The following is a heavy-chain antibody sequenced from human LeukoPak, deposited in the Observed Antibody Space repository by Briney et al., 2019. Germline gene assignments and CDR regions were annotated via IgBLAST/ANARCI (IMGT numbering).Heavy chain of an antibody. CDR1: GLTVSNNY. J-gene: IGHJ4*02. V-gene: IGHV3-69-1*01. CDR2: ISSSSYI. Sequence: GGSLRLSCAASGLTVSNNYMGWVRQAPGKGLEWVSSISSSSYIYYADSVKGRFTISRDNAKNSLYLQMNSLRAEDTAVYYCASGDYSPDYWGQGTLVTVSS. D-gene: IGHD1-26*01. CDR3: ASGDYSPDY.